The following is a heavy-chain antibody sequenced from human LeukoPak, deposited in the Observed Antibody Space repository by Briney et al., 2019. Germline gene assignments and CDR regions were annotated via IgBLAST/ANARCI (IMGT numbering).Heavy chain of an antibody. V-gene: IGHV3-74*01. Sequence: GGSLRLSCAASGFTFSSYWMHWVRQAPGKGLVWVSRINSDGSSTSYADSVKGRFTISRDNAKNTLYLRMNSLRAEDTAVYYCARQHSYCSGGSCYEDPPDYWGQGTLVTVSS. D-gene: IGHD2-15*01. CDR1: GFTFSSYW. J-gene: IGHJ4*02. CDR3: ARQHSYCSGGSCYEDPPDY. CDR2: INSDGSST.